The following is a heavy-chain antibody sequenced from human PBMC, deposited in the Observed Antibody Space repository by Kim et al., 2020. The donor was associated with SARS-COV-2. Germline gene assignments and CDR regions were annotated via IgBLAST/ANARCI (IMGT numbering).Heavy chain of an antibody. J-gene: IGHJ4*02. V-gene: IGHV4-38-2*02. D-gene: IGHD3-10*01. CDR3: ARDPGYGSGSYN. CDR2: IYHSGST. Sequence: SETLSLTCTVSGYSISSGYYWGWIRQPPGKGLEWIGSIYHSGSTYYNPSLKSRVTISVDTSKNQFSLKLSSVTAADTAVYYCARDPGYGSGSYNWGQGTLVTVSS. CDR1: GYSISSGYY.